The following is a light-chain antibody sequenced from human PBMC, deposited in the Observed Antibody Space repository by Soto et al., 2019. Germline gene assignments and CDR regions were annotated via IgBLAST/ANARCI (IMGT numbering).Light chain of an antibody. Sequence: EIVLTQSPGTLSLSPGERATLSCRASQSVSSSFLAWYQQKPGQAHRLLIYGASSRATGIPDRFSGSGSGTDFTLPISRLEPEDFAVYYCQQYGSSPRTFGQGTKLEIK. CDR1: QSVSSSF. V-gene: IGKV3-20*01. CDR3: QQYGSSPRT. CDR2: GAS. J-gene: IGKJ2*01.